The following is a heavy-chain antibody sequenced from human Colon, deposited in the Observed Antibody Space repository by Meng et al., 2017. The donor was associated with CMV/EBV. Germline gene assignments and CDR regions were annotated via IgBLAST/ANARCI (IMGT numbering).Heavy chain of an antibody. Sequence: GESLKISCAVSGFPVSANYMAWFRQAPGKGLEWVSIIYIGGTTTLYADSVRGRFSISTDNSKNNLYLQMGSLRAEDTALYYCAKKAPGSSPFDYWGQGTLVTVSS. CDR3: AKKAPGSSPFDY. CDR2: IYIGGTTT. D-gene: IGHD6-13*01. V-gene: IGHV3-53*01. J-gene: IGHJ4*02. CDR1: GFPVSANY.